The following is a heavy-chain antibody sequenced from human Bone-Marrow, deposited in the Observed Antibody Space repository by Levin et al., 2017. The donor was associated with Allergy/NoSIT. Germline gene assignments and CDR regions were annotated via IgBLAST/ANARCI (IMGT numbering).Heavy chain of an antibody. CDR1: GDSFSRGDYS. Sequence: PSETLSLTCTLSGDSFSRGDYSWSWIRQPAGKGLEWIGRFYSSGTTDYNPSLKSRVTISLETSKNQFSLKLSPVTAADTAVYYCARGGYSYGQGLDFWGQGSLVTVSS. CDR2: FYSSGTT. CDR3: ARGGYSYGQGLDF. V-gene: IGHV4-61*02. D-gene: IGHD5-18*01. J-gene: IGHJ4*02.